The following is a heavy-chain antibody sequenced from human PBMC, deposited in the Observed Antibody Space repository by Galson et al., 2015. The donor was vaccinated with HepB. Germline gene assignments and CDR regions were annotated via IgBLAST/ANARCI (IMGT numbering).Heavy chain of an antibody. CDR3: ATGSLHYYGSGSDSFDI. D-gene: IGHD3-10*01. J-gene: IGHJ3*02. CDR2: IYYSGST. V-gene: IGHV4-39*07. Sequence: QVQLQESGPGLVKPSETLSLTCTVSGGSISSSSYYWGWIRQPPGKGLEWIGSIYYSGSTYYNPSLKSRVTISVDTSKNQFSLKLSSVTAADTAVYYCATGSLHYYGSGSDSFDIWGQGTMVTVSS. CDR1: GGSISSSSYY.